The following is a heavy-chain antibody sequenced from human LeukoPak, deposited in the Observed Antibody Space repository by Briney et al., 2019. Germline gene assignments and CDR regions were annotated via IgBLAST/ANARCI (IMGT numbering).Heavy chain of an antibody. CDR1: GFTFSSYE. Sequence: GGSLRLSCAASGFTFSSYEMNWVRQAPGKGLEWVSYISSSGSTIYYADSVKGRFTISRDNAKNSLYLQMNSLRAEDTAVYYCARGLSGPDAFDIWGQGTMVTVSS. V-gene: IGHV3-48*03. CDR2: ISSSGSTI. D-gene: IGHD2-15*01. CDR3: ARGLSGPDAFDI. J-gene: IGHJ3*02.